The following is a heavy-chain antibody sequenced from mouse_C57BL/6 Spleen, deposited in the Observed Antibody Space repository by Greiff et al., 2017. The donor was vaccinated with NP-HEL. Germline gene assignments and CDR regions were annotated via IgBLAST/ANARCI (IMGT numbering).Heavy chain of an antibody. J-gene: IGHJ4*01. V-gene: IGHV14-4*01. CDR2: IDPENGDT. Sequence: EVQLQQSGAELVRPGASVKLSCTASGFNIKDDYMHWVKQRPEQGLEWIGWIDPENGDTEYASKFQGKATITADTSSNTAYLQLSSLTSEDTAVYYCTTGGYGNYDAMDYWGQGTSVTVSS. CDR1: GFNIKDDY. CDR3: TTGGYGNYDAMDY. D-gene: IGHD2-10*02.